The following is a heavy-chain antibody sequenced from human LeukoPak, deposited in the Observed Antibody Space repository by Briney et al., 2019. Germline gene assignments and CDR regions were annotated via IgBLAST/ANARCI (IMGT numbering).Heavy chain of an antibody. V-gene: IGHV4-61*02. Sequence: SETLSLTCTVSGRSISSGSYYWRWIRQPAGKGLECIGRIYTSGSTHYNPSLNSRVTISEDTSKNQFYLKLSPVTAADTAWYYCARGEYCGGDCYCYYWGQGTLVTVSS. CDR2: IYTSGST. CDR3: ARGEYCGGDCYCYY. J-gene: IGHJ4*02. D-gene: IGHD2-21*02. CDR1: GRSISSGSYY.